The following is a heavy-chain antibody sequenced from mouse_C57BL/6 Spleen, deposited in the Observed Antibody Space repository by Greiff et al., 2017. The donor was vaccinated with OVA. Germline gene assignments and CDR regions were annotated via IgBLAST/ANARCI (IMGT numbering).Heavy chain of an antibody. J-gene: IGHJ2*01. CDR2: ISDGGSYT. CDR1: GFTFSSYA. CDR3: ARSLMITTWYFDY. Sequence: EVQLVESGGGLVKPGGSLKLSCAASGFTFSSYAMSWVRQTPEKRLEWVATISDGGSYTYYPDNVKGRFTISRDNAKNNLYLQMSHLKSEDTAMYYCARSLMITTWYFDYWGQGTTLTVSS. V-gene: IGHV5-4*01. D-gene: IGHD2-4*01.